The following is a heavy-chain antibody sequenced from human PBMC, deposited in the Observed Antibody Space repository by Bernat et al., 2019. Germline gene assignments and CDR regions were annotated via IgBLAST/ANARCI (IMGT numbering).Heavy chain of an antibody. CDR1: GFTFSIYA. J-gene: IGHJ3*01. Sequence: EVQLLESGGGLIQPGGSLRLSCEASGFTFSIYAMSWVRQAPGKGLEWVSGVRSSGETYYADSVKGRFTISRDNSENTLYLQMNSLRVEDTAVYYCAKTHERSWYGLFDFWGQGTMVTVSS. CDR3: AKTHERSWYGLFDF. D-gene: IGHD6-13*01. V-gene: IGHV3-23*01. CDR2: VRSSGET.